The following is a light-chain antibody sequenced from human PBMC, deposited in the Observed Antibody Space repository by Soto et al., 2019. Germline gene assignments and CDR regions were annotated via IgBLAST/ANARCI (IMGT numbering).Light chain of an antibody. Sequence: IVFTQSPGTLSLSPGDRVTLSCRASQSVTTRLAWYQHTHGQAPTLLMSGASNRACGVPVRFSGSGSGTDFTLTITRLEPEDFELYYCQQYGGYPITFGLGTRLEIK. CDR1: QSVTTR. J-gene: IGKJ5*01. CDR3: QQYGGYPIT. CDR2: GAS. V-gene: IGKV3-20*01.